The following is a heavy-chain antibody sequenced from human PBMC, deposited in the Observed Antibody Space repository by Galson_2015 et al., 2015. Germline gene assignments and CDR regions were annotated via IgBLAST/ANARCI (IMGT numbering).Heavy chain of an antibody. V-gene: IGHV3-74*01. CDR2: INSDGSST. Sequence: SLRLSCAASGFTFSSYWMHWVRQAPGKGLVWVSRINSDGSSTSYADSVKGRFTISRDNAKNTLYLQMNSLRAEDTAVYYCARDLNTDDYYDSSKLGYFDLWGRGTLVTVSS. D-gene: IGHD3-22*01. CDR3: ARDLNTDDYYDSSKLGYFDL. CDR1: GFTFSSYW. J-gene: IGHJ2*01.